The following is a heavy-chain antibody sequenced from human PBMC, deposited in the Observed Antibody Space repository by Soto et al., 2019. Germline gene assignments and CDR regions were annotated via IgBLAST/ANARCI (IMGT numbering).Heavy chain of an antibody. Sequence: LRLSCAASGFTFSSYAMSWVRQAPGKGLEWVSAISGSGGSTYYADSVKGRFTISRDNSKNTLYLQMNSLRAEDTAVYYCAKDKQWLQDAFDIWGQGTMVTVSS. CDR3: AKDKQWLQDAFDI. J-gene: IGHJ3*02. V-gene: IGHV3-23*01. D-gene: IGHD6-19*01. CDR1: GFTFSSYA. CDR2: ISGSGGST.